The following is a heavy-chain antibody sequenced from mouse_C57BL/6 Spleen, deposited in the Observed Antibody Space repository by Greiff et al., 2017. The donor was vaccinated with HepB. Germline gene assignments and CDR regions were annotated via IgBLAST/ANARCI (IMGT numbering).Heavy chain of an antibody. J-gene: IGHJ2*01. CDR1: GYTFTSYW. CDR3: ARRYGSIDY. V-gene: IGHV1-59*01. Sequence: VQLQQSGAELVRPGTSVKLSCKASGYTFTSYWMHWVKQRPGQGLEWIGVIDPSDSYTNYNQKFKGKATLTVDTSSSTAYMQLSSLTSEDSAVYYCARRYGSIDYWGQGTTLTVSS. D-gene: IGHD1-1*01. CDR2: IDPSDSYT.